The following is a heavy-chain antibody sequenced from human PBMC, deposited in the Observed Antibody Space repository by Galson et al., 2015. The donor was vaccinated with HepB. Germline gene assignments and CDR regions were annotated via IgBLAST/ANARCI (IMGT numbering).Heavy chain of an antibody. J-gene: IGHJ3*02. CDR2: IDSGGSGT. CDR1: DFTFSNSW. Sequence: SLRLSCAASDFTFSNSWMHWVRQAPGKGLVWVSRIDSGGSGTRYADSVKGRFTISRDNAKNTLYLQMNSLRAEDTAVYYCAGGSGGTTSRIDVFDIWGQGTMVTVSS. V-gene: IGHV3-74*01. D-gene: IGHD1-7*01. CDR3: AGGSGGTTSRIDVFDI.